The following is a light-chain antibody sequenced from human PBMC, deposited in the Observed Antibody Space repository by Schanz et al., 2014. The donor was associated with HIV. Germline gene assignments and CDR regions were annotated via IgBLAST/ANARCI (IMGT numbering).Light chain of an antibody. CDR2: KAS. CDR3: HQYATTSWT. J-gene: IGKJ1*01. V-gene: IGKV1-5*03. Sequence: DIQMAQSPSTLSASVGDRVTITCRASQSISNWLAWYQQKPGKAPRLLIYKASSLESGVPSRFSGSGSGTDFTLTIINLQPEDSGTYYCHQYATTSWTFGQGTKVEIK. CDR1: QSISNW.